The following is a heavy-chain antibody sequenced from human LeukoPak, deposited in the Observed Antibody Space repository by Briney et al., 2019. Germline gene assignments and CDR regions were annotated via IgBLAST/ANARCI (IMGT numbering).Heavy chain of an antibody. CDR1: GFTFSSYA. V-gene: IGHV3-23*01. CDR2: ISGSGDNT. D-gene: IGHD6-6*01. Sequence: GGSLRLSCAASGFTFSSYAMSWVRQVPGKGLEWVSVISGSGDNTYYADSVKGRFTISRDNSKNTLYLQMNSLRAEDTAVYYCARVVVSSSSDYFDYWGQGTLVTVSS. CDR3: ARVVVSSSSDYFDY. J-gene: IGHJ4*02.